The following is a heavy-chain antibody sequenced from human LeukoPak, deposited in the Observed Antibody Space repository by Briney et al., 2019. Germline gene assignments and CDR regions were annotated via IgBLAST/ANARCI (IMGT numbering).Heavy chain of an antibody. Sequence: SETLSLTCTVSGGSISSYYWSWIRQPPGKGLEWIGYIYYSGSTNYNPSLKSRVTISVDTSKNQFSLKLSSVTAADTAVYYCASHVVVTAIDAFDIWGQGTMVTVSS. J-gene: IGHJ3*02. CDR2: IYYSGST. V-gene: IGHV4-59*08. CDR1: GGSISSYY. D-gene: IGHD2-21*02. CDR3: ASHVVVTAIDAFDI.